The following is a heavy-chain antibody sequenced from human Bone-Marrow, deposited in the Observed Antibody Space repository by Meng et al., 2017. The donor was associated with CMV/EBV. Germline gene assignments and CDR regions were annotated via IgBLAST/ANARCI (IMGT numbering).Heavy chain of an antibody. J-gene: IGHJ4*02. CDR1: EFTFRSYW. CDR3: AKDRVEYYYGSGSYYPLN. V-gene: IGHV3-74*03. CDR2: IDSDGRIT. Sequence: GGSLRLSCAVSEFTFRSYWMHWVRQAPGKGLVWVSRIDSDGRITTYADSVKGRFTISRDNAKNTLYLQMSSLRAEDTAVYYCAKDRVEYYYGSGSYYPLNWGQGTLVTVSS. D-gene: IGHD3-10*01.